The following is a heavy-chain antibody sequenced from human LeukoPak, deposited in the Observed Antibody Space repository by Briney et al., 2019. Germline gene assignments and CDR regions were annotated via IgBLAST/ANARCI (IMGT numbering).Heavy chain of an antibody. CDR2: IGSSDTTM. J-gene: IGHJ4*02. V-gene: IGHV3-48*03. CDR1: GFTFSSFQ. Sequence: GGSLRLSCAASGFTFSSFQMNWVRQAPGKGLEWVSYIGSSDTTMYYADSVKGRFTISRDNAKSTLYLQMNSLRAEDTAVYYCASSTQISKYADYWGQGALVTVSS. CDR3: ASSTQISKYADY. D-gene: IGHD2-2*01.